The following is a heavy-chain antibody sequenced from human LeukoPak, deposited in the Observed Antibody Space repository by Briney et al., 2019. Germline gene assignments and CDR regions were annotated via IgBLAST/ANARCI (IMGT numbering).Heavy chain of an antibody. CDR1: GFTFSSYA. J-gene: IGHJ6*03. Sequence: GGSLRLSCAASGFTFSSYAMHWVRQAPGKGLGWVAVISYDGSNKYYADSVKGRFTISRDNSKNTLYLQMNSLRAEDTAVYYCATPGTPMDVWGKGTTVTVSS. D-gene: IGHD1-1*01. V-gene: IGHV3-30*04. CDR2: ISYDGSNK. CDR3: ATPGTPMDV.